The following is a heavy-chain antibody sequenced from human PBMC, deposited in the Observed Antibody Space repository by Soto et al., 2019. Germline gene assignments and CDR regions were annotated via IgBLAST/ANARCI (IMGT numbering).Heavy chain of an antibody. CDR2: IYYSGST. Sequence: SETLSLTXTVAGGSISSSSYYWGWIRQPPGKGLEWIGSIYYSGSTYYNPSLKSRVTISVDTSKNQFSLKLSSVTAADTAVYYCASAIDVLRYFDWLPAPYYFDYWGQGTLVTVSS. J-gene: IGHJ4*02. CDR1: GGSISSSSYY. D-gene: IGHD3-9*01. V-gene: IGHV4-39*01. CDR3: ASAIDVLRYFDWLPAPYYFDY.